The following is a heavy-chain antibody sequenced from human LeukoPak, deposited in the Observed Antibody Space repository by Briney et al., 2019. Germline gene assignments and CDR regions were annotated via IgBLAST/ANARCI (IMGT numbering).Heavy chain of an antibody. Sequence: SETLSLTCTVSGVSIISSSYYWGWIRQPPGKGLEWIGSLYYTGRTYYNPSLQSRVTISVDTSKNQVSLKLSSVTAADTALYYCASHHDSGDNVRAFHFWGQGTMVTVSS. CDR3: ASHHDSGDNVRAFHF. V-gene: IGHV4-39*01. CDR1: GVSIISSSYY. CDR2: LYYTGRT. J-gene: IGHJ3*01. D-gene: IGHD4-17*01.